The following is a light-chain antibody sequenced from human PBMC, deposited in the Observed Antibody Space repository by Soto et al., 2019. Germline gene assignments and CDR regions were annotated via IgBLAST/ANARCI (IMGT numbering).Light chain of an antibody. CDR1: SSNIGAGYD. CDR3: QSYDSSLSGV. V-gene: IGLV1-40*01. CDR2: GNS. J-gene: IGLJ1*01. Sequence: SGLKKRPSGSGCRGRRVPISCTGSSSNIGAGYDVHWYQQLPGTAPKLLIYGNSNRPSGVPDRFSGSKSGTSASLAITGLQAEDEADYYCQSYDSSLSGVFGTGTKVTVL.